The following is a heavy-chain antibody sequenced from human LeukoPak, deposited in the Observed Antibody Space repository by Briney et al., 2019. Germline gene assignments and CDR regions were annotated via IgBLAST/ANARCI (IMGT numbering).Heavy chain of an antibody. Sequence: PGGSLRLSCAASGFTFGSYAMSWVRQAPGKGLEWVSAISGSGGSTYYADSVKGRFTISRDNSKNTLYLQMNSLRAEDTAVYYCAKSTVAVAGTVRGSDYWGQGTLVTVSS. CDR3: AKSTVAVAGTVRGSDY. CDR1: GFTFGSYA. J-gene: IGHJ4*02. V-gene: IGHV3-23*01. CDR2: ISGSGGST. D-gene: IGHD6-19*01.